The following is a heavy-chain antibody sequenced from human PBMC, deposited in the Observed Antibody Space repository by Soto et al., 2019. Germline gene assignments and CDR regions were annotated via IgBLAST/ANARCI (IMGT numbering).Heavy chain of an antibody. Sequence: QVQLVQSGAEVKKPGSSVKVSCKASGGTFSSYAISWVRQAPGQGLEWMGGIIPIFGTANYAEKFQGRVTITADESTSTAYMELSSLRSEDTAVYYCARDPAMVRGSTGFDYWGQGTLVTVSS. CDR2: IIPIFGTA. V-gene: IGHV1-69*01. J-gene: IGHJ4*02. CDR1: GGTFSSYA. CDR3: ARDPAMVRGSTGFDY. D-gene: IGHD3-10*01.